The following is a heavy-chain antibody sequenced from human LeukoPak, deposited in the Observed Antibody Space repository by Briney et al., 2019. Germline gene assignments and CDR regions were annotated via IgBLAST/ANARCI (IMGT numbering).Heavy chain of an antibody. Sequence: PGGSLRLSCAASGFTFSNYAMSWVRQAPGKGLEWVSGISDDSYYTYYADSVKGRFTISRDNSKNTLYLQMNSLRAEDTAVYYCTRNWGSDNWFDPWGQGTLVTVSS. CDR3: TRNWGSDNWFDP. CDR2: ISDDSYYT. CDR1: GFTFSNYA. D-gene: IGHD7-27*01. V-gene: IGHV3-23*01. J-gene: IGHJ5*02.